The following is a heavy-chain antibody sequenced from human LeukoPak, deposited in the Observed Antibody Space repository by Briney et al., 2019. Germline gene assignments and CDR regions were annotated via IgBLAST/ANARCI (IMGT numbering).Heavy chain of an antibody. CDR1: GYTFTGYY. V-gene: IGHV1-2*02. D-gene: IGHD3-9*01. J-gene: IGHJ4*02. CDR2: INPSSGGT. CDR3: ARSVLTAYLINDY. Sequence: ASVKVSCKASGYTFTGYYMHWVRQAPGQGLEWMGWINPSSGGTNYAQKFQGRVTMTRDTSISTAYMDLYRLTSDDTAVYYCARSVLTAYLINDYWGQGTLVPVSS.